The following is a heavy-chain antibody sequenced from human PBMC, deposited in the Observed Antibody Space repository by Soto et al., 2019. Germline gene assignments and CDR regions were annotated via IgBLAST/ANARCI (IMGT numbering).Heavy chain of an antibody. J-gene: IGHJ6*02. CDR2: SNCGGST. CDR3: ERHVAYSTSVYSYYEMDV. CDR1: GAAFKSTAYY. Sequence: PSGTLCLTCTVSGAAFKSTAYYWSWIRQPPARGLKWIGSSNCGGSTYYSQSLQIRVTISLDTAKIQFSLHLRSVTAADTSVYYCERHVAYSTSVYSYYEMDVWGQGTTVTVSS. D-gene: IGHD6-13*01. V-gene: IGHV4-39*01.